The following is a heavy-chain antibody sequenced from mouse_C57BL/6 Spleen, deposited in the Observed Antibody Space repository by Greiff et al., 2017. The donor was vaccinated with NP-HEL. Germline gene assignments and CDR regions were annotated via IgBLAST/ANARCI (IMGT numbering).Heavy chain of an antibody. CDR2: ISDGGSYT. J-gene: IGHJ3*01. D-gene: IGHD3-1*01. Sequence: EVQLVESGGGLVKPGGSLKLSCAASGFTFSSYAMSWVRQTPEKRLEWVATISDGGSYTYYPDNVKGRFTISRDNAKNNLYLQMSHRKSEDTAMYYCARERSGRGGFAYWGQGTLVTVSA. V-gene: IGHV5-4*01. CDR3: ARERSGRGGFAY. CDR1: GFTFSSYA.